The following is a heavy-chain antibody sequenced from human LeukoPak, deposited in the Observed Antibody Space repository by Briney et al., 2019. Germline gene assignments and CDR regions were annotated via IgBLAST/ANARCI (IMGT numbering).Heavy chain of an antibody. CDR1: GFTFSSYW. CDR2: IKHDGSEK. J-gene: IGHJ4*02. D-gene: IGHD5-12*01. CDR3: GRGGLRFVY. V-gene: IGHV3-7*01. Sequence: GGSLRLFCAASGFTFSSYWMSWVRQAPGKGLERVANIKHDGSEKYYVDSVKGRFTISRDNAKNSLYLQMNSLRAEDTAMYYCGRGGLRFVYWGQGTLVTVSS.